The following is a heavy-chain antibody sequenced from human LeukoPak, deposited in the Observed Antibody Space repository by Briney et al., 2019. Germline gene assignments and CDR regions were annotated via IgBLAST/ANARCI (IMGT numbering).Heavy chain of an antibody. D-gene: IGHD6-19*01. CDR2: IYSGGST. V-gene: IGHV3-53*01. J-gene: IGHJ4*02. CDR1: GFTVSSND. CDR3: ARGYSSGGSMYYLEY. Sequence: PGGSLRLSCAASGFTVSSNDMSWVRQAPGKGLEWVSVIYSGGSTYYADSVKGRFTISRDNSKNTLYLQLTSLRAEDTAVYYCARGYSSGGSMYYLEYGGQGTLVTVSS.